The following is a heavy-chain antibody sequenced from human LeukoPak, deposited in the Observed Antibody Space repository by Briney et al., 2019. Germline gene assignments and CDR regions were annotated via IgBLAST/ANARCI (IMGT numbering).Heavy chain of an antibody. V-gene: IGHV4-4*07. J-gene: IGHJ4*02. CDR3: ARDLALGYCPSSSCSSPLFDY. CDR2: IHTSGGT. CDR1: GDSIRSSY. D-gene: IGHD2-2*01. Sequence: SDTLSLTCTVSGDSIRSSYWSWIRQPAGKGLEWIGRIHTSGGTRYNPSLKSRITMSVDASKNQFSLSLTSVTAADTAVYYCARDLALGYCPSSSCSSPLFDYWGQGTLVTVSS.